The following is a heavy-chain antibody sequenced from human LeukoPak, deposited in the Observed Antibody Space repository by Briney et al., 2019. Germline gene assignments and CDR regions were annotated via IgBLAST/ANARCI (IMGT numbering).Heavy chain of an antibody. CDR3: ARAYCSSTSCYGYDY. Sequence: PGRSLRLSCAASGFTFSSYGMHWVRQAPGKGLEWVAVIWYDGSNKYYVDSVKGRFTISRDNSKNTLYLQMNSLRAEDTAVYYCARAYCSSTSCYGYDYWGQGTLVTVSS. J-gene: IGHJ4*02. CDR2: IWYDGSNK. V-gene: IGHV3-33*01. D-gene: IGHD2-2*01. CDR1: GFTFSSYG.